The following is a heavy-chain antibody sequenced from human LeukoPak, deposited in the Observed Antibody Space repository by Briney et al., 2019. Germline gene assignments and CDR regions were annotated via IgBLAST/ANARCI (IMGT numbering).Heavy chain of an antibody. CDR2: IKGKVDGGTT. CDR1: GFTSGFTFSYAW. CDR3: TTVGLYNILTGHYHDSFDM. Sequence: GGSLRLSCAASGFTSGFTFSYAWMPWVRQAPGKGLEWIGRIKGKVDGGTTDHAAPVKGRFTISRDDSRNTLYLQMNSLKIEDTAVYYCTTVGLYNILTGHYHDSFDMWGQGTMVTVSS. D-gene: IGHD3-9*01. J-gene: IGHJ3*02. V-gene: IGHV3-15*01.